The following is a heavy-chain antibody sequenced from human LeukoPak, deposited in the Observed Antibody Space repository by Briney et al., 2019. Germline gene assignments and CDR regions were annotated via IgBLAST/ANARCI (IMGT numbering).Heavy chain of an antibody. Sequence: GGSLRLSCAASGFTFSSYGMHWVRPAPGKGLEWVAFIRYDGSNKYYADSVKGRFTISRDNSKNTLYLQMNSLRAEDTAVYYCAKDQSSSSLFQDYWGQGTLVTVSS. CDR2: IRYDGSNK. CDR1: GFTFSSYG. J-gene: IGHJ4*02. D-gene: IGHD6-6*01. CDR3: AKDQSSSSLFQDY. V-gene: IGHV3-30*02.